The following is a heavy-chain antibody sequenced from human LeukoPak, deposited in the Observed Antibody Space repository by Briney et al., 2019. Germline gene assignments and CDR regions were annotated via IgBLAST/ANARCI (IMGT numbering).Heavy chain of an antibody. CDR2: ISYDGSNK. CDR1: GFTFSSYG. V-gene: IGHV3-30*18. D-gene: IGHD2-2*03. J-gene: IGHJ4*02. Sequence: GGSLRLSCAASGFTFSSYGMHWVRQAPGKGLEWVAVISYDGSNKYYADSVKGRLTISRDNSKNTLYLQTNSLRAEDTAVYHCAKDLDIVVVPAAFDYWGRGTLVTVSS. CDR3: AKDLDIVVVPAAFDY.